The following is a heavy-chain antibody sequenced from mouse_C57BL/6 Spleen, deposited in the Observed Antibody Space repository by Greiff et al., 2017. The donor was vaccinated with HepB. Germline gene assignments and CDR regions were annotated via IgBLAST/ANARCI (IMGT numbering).Heavy chain of an antibody. Sequence: EVQRVESGGDLVKPGGSLKLSCAASGFTFSSYGMSWVRQTPDKRLEWVATISSGGSYTYYPDSVKGRFTISRDNAKNTLYLQMSSLKSEDTAMYYCARQITTVVIDYWGQGTTLTVSS. J-gene: IGHJ2*01. V-gene: IGHV5-6*01. D-gene: IGHD1-1*01. CDR1: GFTFSSYG. CDR3: ARQITTVVIDY. CDR2: ISSGGSYT.